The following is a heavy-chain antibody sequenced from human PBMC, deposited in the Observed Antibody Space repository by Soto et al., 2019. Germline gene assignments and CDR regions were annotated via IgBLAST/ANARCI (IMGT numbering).Heavy chain of an antibody. D-gene: IGHD2-8*01. CDR1: GFTFSSYS. V-gene: IGHV3-21*01. CDR3: ASNSLVLKAELIYYSDY. J-gene: IGHJ4*02. CDR2: ISSSSSYI. Sequence: PGGSLRLSCAASGFTFSSYSMNWVRQAPGKGLEWVSSISSSSSYIYYADSVKGRFTISRDNAKNSLYLQMNSLRAEDTAVYYCASNSLVLKAELIYYSDYWGQGTLVTVSS.